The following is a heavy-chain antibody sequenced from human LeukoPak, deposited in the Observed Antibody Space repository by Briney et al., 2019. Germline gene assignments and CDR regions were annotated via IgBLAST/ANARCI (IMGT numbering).Heavy chain of an antibody. J-gene: IGHJ4*02. CDR2: IQYSGST. CDR1: GGSISSYH. D-gene: IGHD3-22*01. Sequence: SETLSLTCTVSGGSISSYHWSWIRQSPGKGLEWMGYIQYSGSTNRNPSLKSRVTISVDTSKNQFSLKLSSVTAADTAVYYRASLIYDSSGYYFDKWGQGTLVTVSS. V-gene: IGHV4-59*08. CDR3: ASLIYDSSGYYFDK.